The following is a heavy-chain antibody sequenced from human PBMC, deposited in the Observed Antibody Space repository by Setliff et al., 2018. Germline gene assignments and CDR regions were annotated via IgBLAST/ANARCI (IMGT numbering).Heavy chain of an antibody. CDR1: GGSINSRSYY. J-gene: IGHJ4*02. CDR3: ARRADYSRSWSYYFDC. Sequence: SETLSLTCNVSGGSINSRSYYWGWIRQPPGKDLEWIAMISYGGNTYYNPSLKRRVTISVDTSNDQFSLNLNSVTAADTAVYFCARRADYSRSWSYYFDCWGQGTLVTVSS. CDR2: ISYGGNT. D-gene: IGHD6-13*01. V-gene: IGHV4-39*01.